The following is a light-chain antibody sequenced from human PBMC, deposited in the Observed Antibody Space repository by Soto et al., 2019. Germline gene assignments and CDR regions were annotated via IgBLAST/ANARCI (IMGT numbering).Light chain of an antibody. CDR3: QQYNNWPPWT. J-gene: IGKJ1*01. CDR1: QSVSSN. CDR2: GAS. V-gene: IGKV3-15*01. Sequence: EIVMTQSPATLSVSPGERATLSCRASQSVSSNLAWYQQKPGQAPRLLIYGASTRATDIPARFSGSGSGTEFTLTISSLQSEDFAVYFCQQYNNWPPWTFGQGTKVEI.